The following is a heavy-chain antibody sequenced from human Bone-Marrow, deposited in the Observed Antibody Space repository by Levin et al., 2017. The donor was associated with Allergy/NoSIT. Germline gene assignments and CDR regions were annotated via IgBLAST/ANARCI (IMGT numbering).Heavy chain of an antibody. V-gene: IGHV3-23*01. CDR2: ISGSDGTS. D-gene: IGHD3-3*01. CDR3: AKDWAPGLTKGVSWFDS. Sequence: GESLKISCATSGFTPSSFAMNWVRQVPGKGLEWVSSISGSDGTSYYAESVKGRFTISRDNSKTTVYLHMDSLRVDDSALYYCAKDWAPGLTKGVSWFDSWGQGTLVTVSA. J-gene: IGHJ5*01. CDR1: GFTPSSFA.